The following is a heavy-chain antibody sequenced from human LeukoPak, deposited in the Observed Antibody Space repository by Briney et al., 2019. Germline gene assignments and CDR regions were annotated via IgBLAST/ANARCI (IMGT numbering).Heavy chain of an antibody. CDR1: GFLSHDYA. D-gene: IGHD6-13*01. V-gene: IGHV3-9*02. Sequence: SLLLSCAASGFLSHDYAMHWVRPAPGKGLEWVSGINWNSGTIGYAVSVKGRFTISRDNVKNSLYLEMNSLRAEDTALYYCAKDIGPGYSGSWYFDGWGQGTLVTVSS. CDR3: AKDIGPGYSGSWYFDG. CDR2: INWNSGTI. J-gene: IGHJ4*02.